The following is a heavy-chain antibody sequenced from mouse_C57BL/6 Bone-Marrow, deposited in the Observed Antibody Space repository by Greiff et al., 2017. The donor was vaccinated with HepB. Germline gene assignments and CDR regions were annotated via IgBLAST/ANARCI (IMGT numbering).Heavy chain of an antibody. CDR3: AIGRYYDYDEFAY. V-gene: IGHV1-74*01. D-gene: IGHD2-4*01. CDR1: GYTFTSYW. Sequence: QVQLQQPGAELVKPGASVKVSCKASGYTFTSYWMHWVKQRPGQGLEWIGRIHPSDSDTNYNQKFKGKATLTVDKSSSTAYMQLSSLTSEDSAVYYCAIGRYYDYDEFAYWGQGTLVTVSA. J-gene: IGHJ3*01. CDR2: IHPSDSDT.